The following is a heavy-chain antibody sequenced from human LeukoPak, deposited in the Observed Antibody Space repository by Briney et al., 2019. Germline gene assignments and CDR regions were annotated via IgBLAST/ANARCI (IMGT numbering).Heavy chain of an antibody. CDR2: IYYSGST. V-gene: IGHV4-31*03. Sequence: SETLSLTCTASGGSISSGGYYWSWIRQHPGKGLEWIGYIYYSGSTYYNPSLKSRVTISVDTSKNQFSLKLSSVTAADTAVYCCARGVHGDYGYFDYWGQGTLVTVSS. D-gene: IGHD4-17*01. J-gene: IGHJ4*02. CDR3: ARGVHGDYGYFDY. CDR1: GGSISSGGYY.